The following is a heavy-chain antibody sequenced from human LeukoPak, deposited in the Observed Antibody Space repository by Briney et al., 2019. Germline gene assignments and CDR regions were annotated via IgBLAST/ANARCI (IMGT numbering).Heavy chain of an antibody. J-gene: IGHJ4*02. Sequence: GASVKVSCKASGGTFSSYAISWVRQAPGQGLEWMGGVIPIFGTANYAQKFQGRVTITADKSTSTAYMELSSLRSEDTAVYYCASLGYCSGGSCYWGQGTLVTVSS. CDR2: VIPIFGTA. D-gene: IGHD2-15*01. V-gene: IGHV1-69*06. CDR3: ASLGYCSGGSCY. CDR1: GGTFSSYA.